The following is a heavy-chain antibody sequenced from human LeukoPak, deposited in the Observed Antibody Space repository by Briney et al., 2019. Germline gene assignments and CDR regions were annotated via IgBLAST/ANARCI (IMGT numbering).Heavy chain of an antibody. D-gene: IGHD3-22*01. CDR1: GGSISSYY. CDR2: IYYSGST. Sequence: SETLSLTCTVSGGSISSYYWSWIRQPPGKGLEWIGYIYYSGSTNYNPSLKSRVTISVDTSKNQFSLKLSSVTAADTAVYYCARVRGDPYYYDSSGSSRWFDPWGQGTLVTVSS. V-gene: IGHV4-59*01. J-gene: IGHJ5*02. CDR3: ARVRGDPYYYDSSGSSRWFDP.